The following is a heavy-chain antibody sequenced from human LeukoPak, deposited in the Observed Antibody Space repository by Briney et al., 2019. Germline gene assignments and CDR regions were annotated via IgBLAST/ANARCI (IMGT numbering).Heavy chain of an antibody. D-gene: IGHD6-19*01. Sequence: SETLSLTCAVYGGSFSGYYWSWIRQPPGKGLEWIGEINHSGSTNYNPSLKSRVTISVDTSKNQFSLKLSSVTAADTAVYYCAAVTRGWRPVDYWGQGTLVTVSS. CDR3: AAVTRGWRPVDY. CDR2: INHSGST. V-gene: IGHV4-34*01. CDR1: GGSFSGYY. J-gene: IGHJ4*02.